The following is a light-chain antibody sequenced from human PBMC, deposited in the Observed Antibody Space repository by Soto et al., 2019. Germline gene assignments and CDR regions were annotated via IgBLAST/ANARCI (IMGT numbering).Light chain of an antibody. CDR1: SSDIGNYNL. CDR2: EVN. CDR3: FSYAGAGTFV. V-gene: IGLV2-23*02. Sequence: QSVLTQPASVSGSPGQSITISCTGTSSDIGNYNLVSRFQQHPGKAPKLFIYEVNRRPSGVSDRLSGSKSANTASLTISGLQAEDEADYYCFSYAGAGTFVFGTGTKLTVL. J-gene: IGLJ1*01.